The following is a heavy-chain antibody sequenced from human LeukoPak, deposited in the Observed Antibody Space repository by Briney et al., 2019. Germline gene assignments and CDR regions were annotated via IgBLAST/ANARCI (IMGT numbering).Heavy chain of an antibody. CDR3: ARVSDGYNNPSSDY. CDR1: GYTFTSYG. V-gene: IGHV1-18*01. D-gene: IGHD5-24*01. CDR2: ISAYNGNT. J-gene: IGHJ4*02. Sequence: ASVKVSCKASGYTFTSYGISWVRQAPGQGLEWMGWISAYNGNTNYAQKLQGRVTMTTDTSTSTAYMELRSLRSDDTAVYYCARVSDGYNNPSSDYWGQGTLVTVSS.